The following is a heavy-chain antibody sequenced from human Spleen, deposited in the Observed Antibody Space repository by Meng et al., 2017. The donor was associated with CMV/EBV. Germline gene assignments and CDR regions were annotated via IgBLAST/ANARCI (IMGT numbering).Heavy chain of an antibody. CDR1: ACGSSA. Sequence: ACGSSAICWVRHVPGQGLEWMGEIIPVLGIVNYAPKFQGSVSITADKSTVTAYMDLSSLTSEATAVYYCATGPWGYCNGGTCYYFEYWGQGTLVTVSS. J-gene: IGHJ4*02. V-gene: IGHV1-69*10. CDR2: IIPVLGIV. D-gene: IGHD2-15*01. CDR3: ATGPWGYCNGGTCYYFEY.